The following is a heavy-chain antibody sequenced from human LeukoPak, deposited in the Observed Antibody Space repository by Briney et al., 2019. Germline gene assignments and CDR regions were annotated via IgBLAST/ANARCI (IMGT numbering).Heavy chain of an antibody. CDR3: ARHKGYHTSPYDGFLDP. V-gene: IGHV4-59*08. Sequence: SETLSLTCTVSGGSISNYYWSWLRQPPGKGLEWIGYIYYSGSTNYNASLKSRVTISVDTSKNQVFLNLSSVTAADTAVYYCARHKGYHTSPYDGFLDPWGQGTLVTVSS. CDR1: GGSISNYY. CDR2: IYYSGST. J-gene: IGHJ5*02. D-gene: IGHD1-1*01.